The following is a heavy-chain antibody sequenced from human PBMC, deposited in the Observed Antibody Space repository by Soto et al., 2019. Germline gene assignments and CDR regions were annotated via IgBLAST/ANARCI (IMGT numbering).Heavy chain of an antibody. J-gene: IGHJ2*01. Sequence: GGSLRLSCAASGVTVSSNYMSWVRQAPGKGLEWVSVIYSGGSTYYADSVKGRFTISRDNAKNSLYLQMNSLRDEDTDVYYCARDNGGVGYWYFDLWGRGTLVTVSS. CDR2: IYSGGST. CDR3: ARDNGGVGYWYFDL. V-gene: IGHV3-66*01. CDR1: GVTVSSNY. D-gene: IGHD3-3*01.